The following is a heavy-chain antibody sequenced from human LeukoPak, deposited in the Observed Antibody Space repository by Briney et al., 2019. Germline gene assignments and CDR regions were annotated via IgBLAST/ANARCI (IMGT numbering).Heavy chain of an antibody. Sequence: SETLSLTCTVSGGSISSGDYYWSWIRQPPGKGLEWIGYTYYSGSTYYNPSLKSRVTISVDTSKNQFSLKLSSVTAADTAVYYCARASWRGSCYGWGQGTLVTVSS. CDR1: GGSISSGDYY. CDR3: ARASWRGSCYG. V-gene: IGHV4-30-4*01. D-gene: IGHD2-15*01. CDR2: TYYSGST. J-gene: IGHJ4*02.